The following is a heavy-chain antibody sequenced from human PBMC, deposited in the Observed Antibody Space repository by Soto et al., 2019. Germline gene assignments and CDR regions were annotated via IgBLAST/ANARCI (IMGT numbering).Heavy chain of an antibody. CDR3: ATYPLGYSYGFDFDY. V-gene: IGHV4-39*01. Sequence: SETLSLTCTVSGGSISSSSYYWGWIRQPPGKRLELIGSIYYSGSTYYNPSLKSRVTISVDTSKNQFSLKLSSVTAADTAVYYCATYPLGYSYGFDFDYWGQGTLVTVSS. CDR2: IYYSGST. CDR1: GGSISSSSYY. D-gene: IGHD5-18*01. J-gene: IGHJ4*02.